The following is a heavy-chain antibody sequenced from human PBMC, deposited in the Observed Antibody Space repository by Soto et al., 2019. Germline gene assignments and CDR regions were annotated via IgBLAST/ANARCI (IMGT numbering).Heavy chain of an antibody. CDR3: AREVVEAPNWFDP. D-gene: IGHD2-2*01. V-gene: IGHV4-30-4*01. Sequence: SETLSLTCTVSGGSISSGDYYWSWIRQPPGKGLEWIGYIYYSGSTYYNPSLKSRVTISVDTSKNQFSLKLSSVTAADTAVYYCAREVVEAPNWFDPWGQGTLVTVSS. CDR1: GGSISSGDYY. J-gene: IGHJ5*02. CDR2: IYYSGST.